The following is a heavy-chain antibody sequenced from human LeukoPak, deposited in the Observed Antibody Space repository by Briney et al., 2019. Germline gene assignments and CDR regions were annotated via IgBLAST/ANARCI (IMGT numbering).Heavy chain of an antibody. Sequence: GGSLRLSCAASGFTFSSYWMSWVRQAPGKGLEWVANIKQDGSEKYYVDSVKGRFTISRDNAKNSLYLQMNSLRAEDTAVYYCARGNLWFGELAWFDPWGQGTLVTVSS. D-gene: IGHD3-10*01. J-gene: IGHJ5*02. CDR1: GFTFSSYW. CDR3: ARGNLWFGELAWFDP. V-gene: IGHV3-7*01. CDR2: IKQDGSEK.